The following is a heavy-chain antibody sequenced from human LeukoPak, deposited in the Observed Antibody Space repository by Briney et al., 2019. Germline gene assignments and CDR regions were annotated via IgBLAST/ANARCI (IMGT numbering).Heavy chain of an antibody. Sequence: KPSETLSLTCAVYGGSFSGYYWSCIRQPPGKGLEWIGEINHSGSTNYNPSLKSRVTISVDTSKNQFSLKLSSVTAADTAVYYCARGWRNFDYWGQGALVTVSS. V-gene: IGHV4-34*01. CDR3: ARGWRNFDY. CDR1: GGSFSGYY. CDR2: INHSGST. J-gene: IGHJ4*02.